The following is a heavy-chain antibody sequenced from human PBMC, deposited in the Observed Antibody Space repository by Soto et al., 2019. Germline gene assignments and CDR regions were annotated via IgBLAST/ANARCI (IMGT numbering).Heavy chain of an antibody. Sequence: GGSLRLSCAASGFTFSSYGMHWVRQAPGKGLEWVAVISYDGSNKYYADSVKGRFTISRDNSKNTLYLQMNSLRAEDTAVYYCAKGPHLWSYGFGAFDIWGQGTMVTVSS. J-gene: IGHJ3*02. V-gene: IGHV3-30*18. CDR3: AKGPHLWSYGFGAFDI. D-gene: IGHD5-18*01. CDR2: ISYDGSNK. CDR1: GFTFSSYG.